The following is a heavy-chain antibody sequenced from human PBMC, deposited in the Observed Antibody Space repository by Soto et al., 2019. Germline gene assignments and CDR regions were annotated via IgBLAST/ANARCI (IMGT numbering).Heavy chain of an antibody. CDR2: IYYSGST. CDR3: ARERYYGMDV. Sequence: SETLSLTCTVSGGSISSYYWSWIRQPPGKGLEWIGYIYYSGSTNYNPSLKSRVTISVDTSKNQFSLKLSSVTAADTAVYYCARERYYGMDVWGQGTSVTVSS. V-gene: IGHV4-59*01. CDR1: GGSISSYY. J-gene: IGHJ6*02.